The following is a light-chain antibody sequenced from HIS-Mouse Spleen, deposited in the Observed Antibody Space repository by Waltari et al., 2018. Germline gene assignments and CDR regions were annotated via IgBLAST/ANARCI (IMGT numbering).Light chain of an antibody. V-gene: IGLV2-23*01. J-gene: IGLJ1*01. CDR3: CSYAGSSV. Sequence: QSALTQPASVSGSPGQSITISCPRTSRAVGSYNLGSLYQQHPGKAPKLMIYEGSKRPSGVSNRFSGSKSGNTASLTISGLQAEDEADYYCCSYAGSSVFGTGTKVTVL. CDR2: EGS. CDR1: SRAVGSYNL.